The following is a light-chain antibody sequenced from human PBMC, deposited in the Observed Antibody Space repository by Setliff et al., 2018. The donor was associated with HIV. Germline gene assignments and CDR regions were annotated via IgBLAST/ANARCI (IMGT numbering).Light chain of an antibody. V-gene: IGLV2-14*01. CDR2: DVS. J-gene: IGLJ3*02. CDR1: SSDVGGYNY. Sequence: QSALAQPASVSGSPGQSITISCTGTSSDVGGYNYVSWYQQHPGKAPKLMIYDVSNRPSGVSNRFSGSKSGNTASLTISGLQAEDEADYYCSSYAVSTTLVFGGGTK. CDR3: SSYAVSTTLV.